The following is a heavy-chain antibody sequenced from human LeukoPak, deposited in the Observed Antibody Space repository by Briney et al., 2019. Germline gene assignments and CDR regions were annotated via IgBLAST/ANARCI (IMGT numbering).Heavy chain of an antibody. D-gene: IGHD6-19*01. CDR2: ISGSGGSR. CDR1: GFTFSSYA. J-gene: IGHJ4*02. V-gene: IGHV3-23*01. CDR3: ANKGIHNSGFFDY. Sequence: GGSLRLSCAASGFTFSSYAMSWVRQAPGKGLEWVSAISGSGGSRYYADSVKGRFTISRDNSKNTLYLQMNSLRAEDTAIYYCANKGIHNSGFFDYRGQGTLVTVSS.